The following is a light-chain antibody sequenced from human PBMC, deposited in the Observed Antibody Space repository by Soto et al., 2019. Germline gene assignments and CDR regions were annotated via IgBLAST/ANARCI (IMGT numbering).Light chain of an antibody. CDR3: KQYGRLLT. CDR2: GAS. J-gene: IGKJ4*01. Sequence: EIVLTQSPGTLSLSPGERATLSCRASQSVSSSYLAWYQQKPGQAPRLLIYGASSRATGIPDRFSGSGSGTDFTLTISRLEPEDFAVYYCKQYGRLLTFGGGTKV. V-gene: IGKV3-20*01. CDR1: QSVSSSY.